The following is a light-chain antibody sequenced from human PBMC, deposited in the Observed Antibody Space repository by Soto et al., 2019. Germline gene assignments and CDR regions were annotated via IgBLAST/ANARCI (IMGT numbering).Light chain of an antibody. J-gene: IGKJ1*01. Sequence: DIQMTQSPSTLSAFVGDRVTITCRASQSISTWLAWYQQKPGKAPKLLIYKASSLESGVPSRFSGSGSGTEFTLTISSLQPDDFATYYCQQYMSYSFGQGTKVDIK. V-gene: IGKV1-5*03. CDR1: QSISTW. CDR2: KAS. CDR3: QQYMSYS.